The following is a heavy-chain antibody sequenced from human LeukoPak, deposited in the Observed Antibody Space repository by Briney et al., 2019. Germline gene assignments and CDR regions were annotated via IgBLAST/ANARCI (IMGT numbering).Heavy chain of an antibody. D-gene: IGHD3-10*01. J-gene: IGHJ5*02. CDR2: INPNSGGT. CDR1: GDSFTGYY. Sequence: ASVKVSCKASGDSFTGYYMHWVRQAPGQGLQWMGWINPNSGGTYYAQNFQGRVTMTRDTSISTAYMDLSRLKSDDTAVYYCARGRFSSGTYHNWFVPWGQGTLITVSS. V-gene: IGHV1-2*02. CDR3: ARGRFSSGTYHNWFVP.